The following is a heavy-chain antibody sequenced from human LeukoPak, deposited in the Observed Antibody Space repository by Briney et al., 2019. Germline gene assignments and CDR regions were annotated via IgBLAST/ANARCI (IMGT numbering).Heavy chain of an antibody. CDR1: GGSISTSSYY. D-gene: IGHD6-13*01. Sequence: SETLSLTCTVSGGSISTSSYYWGWIRQPPGKGLECIGNIYYSGSTNYNPSLKSRVTISVDTSKNQFSLKLSSVTAADTAVYYCARTTEAHSWRTRYYDYYMDVWGKGTTVTVSS. CDR2: IYYSGST. CDR3: ARTTEAHSWRTRYYDYYMDV. V-gene: IGHV4-39*07. J-gene: IGHJ6*03.